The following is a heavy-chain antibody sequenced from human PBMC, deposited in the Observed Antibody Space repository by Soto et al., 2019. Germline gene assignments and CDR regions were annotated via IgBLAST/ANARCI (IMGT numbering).Heavy chain of an antibody. CDR3: ARGTGAEARGLDS. Sequence: PGGSLRLSCAASGFKFNTYSMHWVRQAPAKGLEWVALLWYDGTNENYAAAVKGRFTISRDSSNNIVYLQMNRLTADDTAVYYCARGTGAEARGLDSWGQGTLVTVSS. D-gene: IGHD3-10*01. CDR2: LWYDGTNE. J-gene: IGHJ4*02. V-gene: IGHV3-33*01. CDR1: GFKFNTYS.